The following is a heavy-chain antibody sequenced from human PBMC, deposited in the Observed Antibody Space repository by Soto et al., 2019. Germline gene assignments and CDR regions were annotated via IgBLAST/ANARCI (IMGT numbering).Heavy chain of an antibody. Sequence: ASVKASCEASGDTFTSCDITWVRQATGQGLEWMAWMNPNSGNTGYAQNFQGRVTMTRDISISTAYMELSSLGSEDTALYYCVILALGKFDFWGQRNLVTVSS. D-gene: IGHD1-26*01. V-gene: IGHV1-8*01. CDR2: MNPNSGNT. J-gene: IGHJ4*02. CDR3: VILALGKFDF. CDR1: GDTFTSCD.